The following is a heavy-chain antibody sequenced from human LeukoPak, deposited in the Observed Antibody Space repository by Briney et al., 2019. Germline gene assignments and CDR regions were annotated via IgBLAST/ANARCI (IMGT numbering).Heavy chain of an antibody. CDR3: ARRQSSGSYFPPPLDF. D-gene: IGHD3-22*01. CDR2: LHHTGST. J-gene: IGHJ4*02. V-gene: IGHV4-39*01. Sequence: PSETLSLTCTVSGGSVNSDGYYWGWIRQPPGKGLEWIGSLHHTGSTNYNPSLRSRLNVSAATSKNQLSLKLSSVTAADTAVYYCARRQSSGSYFPPPLDFWGQGTLVSVSS. CDR1: GGSVNSDGYY.